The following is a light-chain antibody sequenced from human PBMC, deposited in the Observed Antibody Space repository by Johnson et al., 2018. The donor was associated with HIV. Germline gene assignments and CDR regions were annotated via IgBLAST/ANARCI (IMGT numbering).Light chain of an antibody. Sequence: QPVLTQPPSVSAAPGQKVTISCSGSSSNIGNNYVSWYQQLPGTAPKLLIYDNNKRPSGIPDRFSGSKSGTSATLGITGLQTGDEADYYCGTWESRQSAVFGTGTKVTVL. J-gene: IGLJ1*01. CDR1: SSNIGNNY. V-gene: IGLV1-51*01. CDR2: DNN. CDR3: GTWESRQSAV.